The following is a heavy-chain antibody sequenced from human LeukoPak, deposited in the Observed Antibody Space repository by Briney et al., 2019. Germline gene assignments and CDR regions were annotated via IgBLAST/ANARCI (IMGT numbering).Heavy chain of an antibody. V-gene: IGHV1-69*05. J-gene: IGHJ4*02. D-gene: IGHD2-2*01. CDR3: ATRPPYCSSTSCYQYDY. CDR2: IIPIFGTA. Sequence: ASVTVSFKASGGTFSSSAISWVRQAPGQGLEWMGGIIPIFGTANYAQKFQGRVTITTDESTSTAYMELSSLRSDDTAVYYCATRPPYCSSTSCYQYDYWGQGTLVTVSS. CDR1: GGTFSSSA.